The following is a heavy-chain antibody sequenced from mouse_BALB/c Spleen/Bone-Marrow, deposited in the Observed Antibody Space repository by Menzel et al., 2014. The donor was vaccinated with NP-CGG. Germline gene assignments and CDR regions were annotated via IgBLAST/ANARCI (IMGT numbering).Heavy chain of an antibody. J-gene: IGHJ2*01. D-gene: IGHD2-4*01. CDR1: GFTFSDYY. Sequence: DVKLVESGGGLVKPGGSLKLSCAASGFTFSDYYMYWVRQTPEKRLEWVATISDGGSYTYYPDSVKGRFTISRDNAKNNLYLQMNSLKSEDTAMYYCARVSYDYFDYWGQGTTLTVSS. CDR2: ISDGGSYT. V-gene: IGHV5-4*02. CDR3: ARVSYDYFDY.